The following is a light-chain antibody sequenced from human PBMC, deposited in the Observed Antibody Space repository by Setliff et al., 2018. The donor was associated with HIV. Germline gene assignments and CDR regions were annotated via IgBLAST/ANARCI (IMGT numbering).Light chain of an antibody. J-gene: IGLJ1*01. V-gene: IGLV2-14*01. Sequence: ALTQPASMSGSPGQSITISCTGTSSDVGGYNFVSWYQQHPGKAPKLIIYEVSNRPSGVSNRFSGSKSGNTASLTISGLQAEDEADYYCSSYISSSTLFGTGTKVTVL. CDR2: EVS. CDR3: SSYISSSTL. CDR1: SSDVGGYNF.